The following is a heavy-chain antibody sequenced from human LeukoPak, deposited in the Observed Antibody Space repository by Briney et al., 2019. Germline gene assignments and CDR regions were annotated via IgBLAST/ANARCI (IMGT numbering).Heavy chain of an antibody. Sequence: GGSLRLSCAASGFTFSSHGMSWVRQAPGKGPEWFSIISGSGGSTHYADSVKGRFIISRDNSKNTLYLKMNSLRAEDTAIYYCAKCRGWDSSGWPIDHWGQGTLVTVSS. J-gene: IGHJ4*02. CDR1: GFTFSSHG. D-gene: IGHD6-19*01. CDR3: AKCRGWDSSGWPIDH. CDR2: ISGSGGST. V-gene: IGHV3-23*01.